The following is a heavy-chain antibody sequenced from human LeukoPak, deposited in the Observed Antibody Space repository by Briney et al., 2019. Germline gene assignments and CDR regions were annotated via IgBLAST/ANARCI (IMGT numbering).Heavy chain of an antibody. CDR3: ARGGGYSYGHYYYYGMDV. CDR2: IYYSGST. Sequence: SETLSLTCTVSGGSISSYYWSWIRQPPGKGLEWIGYIYYSGSTNYNPSLKSRVTISVGTSKNQFSLKLSSVTAADTAVYYCARGGGYSYGHYYYYGMDVWGQGTTVTVSS. J-gene: IGHJ6*02. CDR1: GGSISSYY. V-gene: IGHV4-59*01. D-gene: IGHD5-18*01.